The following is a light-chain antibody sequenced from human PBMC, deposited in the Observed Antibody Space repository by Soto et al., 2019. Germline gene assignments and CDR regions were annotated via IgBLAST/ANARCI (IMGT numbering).Light chain of an antibody. V-gene: IGLV2-18*02. J-gene: IGLJ1*01. CDR1: SSDVGSYNR. CDR2: DVN. Sequence: QSVLTQPPSVSGSPGQSVAISCTGTSSDVGSYNRVSWYQQPPGTAPKLMIYDVNNRPSGVPDRFSGSKSGNTASLTISGLQAEDEADYYCSSYTISSTHVFGTGTKVTVL. CDR3: SSYTISSTHV.